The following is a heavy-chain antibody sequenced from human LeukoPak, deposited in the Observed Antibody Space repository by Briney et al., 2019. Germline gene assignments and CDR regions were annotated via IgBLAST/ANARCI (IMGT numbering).Heavy chain of an antibody. CDR1: GDSASSNSAA. Sequence: SQTLSLTSAISGDSASSNSAAWNWIRQSPSRGLEWLGRTYYRSKWYNDYAVSVKSRITINPDTSKNQFSLQLNSVTPEDTAVYYCARSPYYYDSSGYYAHYYGMDVWGQGTTVTVSS. D-gene: IGHD3-22*01. CDR3: ARSPYYYDSSGYYAHYYGMDV. J-gene: IGHJ6*02. CDR2: TYYRSKWYN. V-gene: IGHV6-1*01.